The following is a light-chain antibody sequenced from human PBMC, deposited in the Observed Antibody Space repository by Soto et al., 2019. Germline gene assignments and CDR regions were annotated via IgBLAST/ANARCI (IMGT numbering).Light chain of an antibody. V-gene: IGLV2-18*02. Sequence: QSALTQPPSVSGSPGQSVTISCTGTSSDVGSYNRLSWYQQPPGTAPKLIMYEVNTRPSGVPDRFSGSKSGSTASLTISGLQAEDEAEYYCCCCSYAGSSSFRVLFGGGTQLTVL. CDR2: EVN. J-gene: IGLJ2*01. CDR3: CSYAGSSSFRVL. CDR1: SSDVGSYNR.